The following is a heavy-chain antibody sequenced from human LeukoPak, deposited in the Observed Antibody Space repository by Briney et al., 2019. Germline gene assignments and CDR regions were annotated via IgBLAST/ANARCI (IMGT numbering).Heavy chain of an antibody. V-gene: IGHV3-23*01. CDR3: AKWDDGSGYYGDP. CDR2: ISGIVTGGST. J-gene: IGHJ5*02. D-gene: IGHD3-22*01. CDR1: GFTFSAYA. Sequence: GGSLRLSCTASGFTFSAYAMSWVRQSPGKGLEWVSSISGIVTGGSTYYADSVKGRFTVSRDNPKNTVYLQMNSLRAEDTAVYYCAKWDDGSGYYGDPWGQGTLVTVSS.